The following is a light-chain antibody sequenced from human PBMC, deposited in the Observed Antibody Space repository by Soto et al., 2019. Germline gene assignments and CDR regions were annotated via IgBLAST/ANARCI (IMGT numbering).Light chain of an antibody. V-gene: IGLV2-14*01. Sequence: QSALTQPASVTGSLGQSITISCTGTSSDVGGYNYVSWYQQHPAKAPKLMIYEVSNRPSGVSHRFSGSKSGNTASLTISGRQAEDEADYYCFSYTTSSTLLFGGGTKLTVL. CDR2: EVS. J-gene: IGLJ3*02. CDR1: SSDVGGYNY. CDR3: FSYTTSSTLL.